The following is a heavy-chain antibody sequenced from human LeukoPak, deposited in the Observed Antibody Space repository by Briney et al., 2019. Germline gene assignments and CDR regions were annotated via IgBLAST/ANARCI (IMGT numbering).Heavy chain of an antibody. Sequence: GGSLRLSCAASGFTFSRYSMNWIRQAPGKGLEWVSSISSSTSYIYYADSVKGRFTISKDNAKNSLYLQMNSLRAEDTAVYYCARAGGSTVSHSDYWGQGTLVTVSS. CDR1: GFTFSRYS. CDR3: ARAGGSTVSHSDY. V-gene: IGHV3-21*01. CDR2: ISSSTSYI. J-gene: IGHJ4*02. D-gene: IGHD4-17*01.